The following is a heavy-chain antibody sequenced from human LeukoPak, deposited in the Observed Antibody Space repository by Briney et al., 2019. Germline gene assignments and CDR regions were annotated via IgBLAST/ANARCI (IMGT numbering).Heavy chain of an antibody. CDR2: FDPEDGET. V-gene: IGHV1-24*01. CDR1: GYTLTEFS. J-gene: IGHJ4*02. CDR3: ATWYYYDSSDYYLADY. Sequence: AAVKVSCKVSGYTLTEFSMHWVRQAPGKGLEWMGGFDPEDGETIYAQELQGRVTMTKDTSTDTAYMELSSLRSEDTAVYYCATWYYYDSSDYYLADYWGQGTLVTVSS. D-gene: IGHD3-22*01.